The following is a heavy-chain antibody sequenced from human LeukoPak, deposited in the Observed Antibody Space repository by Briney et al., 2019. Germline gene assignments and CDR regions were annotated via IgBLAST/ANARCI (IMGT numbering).Heavy chain of an antibody. CDR3: ATYRQVLLPFES. D-gene: IGHD2-8*02. Sequence: GGSLRLSCAASGFTFSTYTMHWVRQAPGEQLEYVSAITSNGLSTYYANSVKGRFTISRDNSKNTLYLQVGSLRAEDTAIYYCATYRQVLLPFESWGQGTLVTVSS. CDR2: ITSNGLST. CDR1: GFTFSTYT. J-gene: IGHJ4*02. V-gene: IGHV3-64*01.